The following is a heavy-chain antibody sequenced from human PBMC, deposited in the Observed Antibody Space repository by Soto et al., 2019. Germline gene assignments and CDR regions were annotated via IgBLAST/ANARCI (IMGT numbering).Heavy chain of an antibody. J-gene: IGHJ5*02. Sequence: SETLSLTCTVSGGSISSGGYYWSWIRQHPGKGLEWIGYIYYSGSTYYNPSLKSRVTISVDTSKNQFSLKLSSVTAADTAVYYCARDRFKARNWFDPWGQGTLVTVSS. CDR2: IYYSGST. D-gene: IGHD3-3*01. CDR1: GGSISSGGYY. CDR3: ARDRFKARNWFDP. V-gene: IGHV4-31*03.